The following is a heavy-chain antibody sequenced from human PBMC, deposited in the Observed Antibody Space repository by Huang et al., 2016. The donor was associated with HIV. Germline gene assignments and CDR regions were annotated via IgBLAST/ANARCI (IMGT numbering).Heavy chain of an antibody. CDR3: VRDTKYRSGFYNYYYMDV. J-gene: IGHJ6*03. Sequence: HLVESGGGSVRPGESLKLSCVATGFDFSTQNFNWVRQAPCGCLEWMSQVGVNDPKVSYANYVRGRFTISVDNARQSIYLQMRNLRPSDTAKYYCVRDTKYRSGFYNYYYMDVWGNGTAVTVSS. V-gene: IGHV3-48*01. CDR1: GFDFSTQN. CDR2: VGVNDPKV. D-gene: IGHD6-25*01.